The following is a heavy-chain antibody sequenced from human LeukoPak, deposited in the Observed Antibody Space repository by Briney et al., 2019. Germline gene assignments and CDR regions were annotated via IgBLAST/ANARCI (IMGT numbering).Heavy chain of an antibody. V-gene: IGHV1-2*02. J-gene: IGHJ2*01. CDR1: GYTFTGYY. Sequence: ASVKVSCKASGYTFTGYYMHWVRQAPGQGVEGLGCINPNSGGTNYAQKFQGRVTMTRDTSISTAYMELSRLRSDHTAVYYCTRDLDRYFDLWGRGTLVTVSS. CDR2: INPNSGGT. CDR3: TRDLDRYFDL.